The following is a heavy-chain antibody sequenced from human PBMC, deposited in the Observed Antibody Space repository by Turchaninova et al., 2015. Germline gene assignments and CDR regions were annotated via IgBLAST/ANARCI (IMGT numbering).Heavy chain of an antibody. CDR3: ARVTYCSGGSCYPPYFQH. D-gene: IGHD2-15*01. J-gene: IGHJ1*01. V-gene: IGHV1-8*01. CDR2: MNPYSGNT. CDR1: GYPFTSYD. Sequence: QLXXSGAXVKKXGXSVXXSCXXXGYPFTSYDIKWVRQAPGQGLEGMGWMNPYSGNTGYAQKFQGRVTMTRNTSITTAYMELSSLGSEDTAVFYCARVTYCSGGSCYPPYFQHWGQGTLVTVSS.